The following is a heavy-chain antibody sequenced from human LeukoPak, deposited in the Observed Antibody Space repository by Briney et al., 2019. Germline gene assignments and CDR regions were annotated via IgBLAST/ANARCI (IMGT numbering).Heavy chain of an antibody. V-gene: IGHV3-33*01. D-gene: IGHD5-12*01. CDR1: GFTFSSYG. J-gene: IGHJ4*02. CDR2: IWYGGSNK. CDR3: ARERVATIWVFDY. Sequence: GGSLRLSCAASGFTFSSYGMHWVRQAPGKGLEWVAVIWYGGSNKYYADSVKGRFTISRDNPKNTLYLQMNSLRAEDTAVYYCARERVATIWVFDYWGQGTLVTVSS.